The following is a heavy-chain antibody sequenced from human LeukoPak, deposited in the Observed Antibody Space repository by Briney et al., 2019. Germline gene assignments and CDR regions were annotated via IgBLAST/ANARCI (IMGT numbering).Heavy chain of an antibody. CDR2: IRSKAYGGTT. CDR3: TRGGQQPDY. CDR1: GFTFGDYA. V-gene: IGHV3-49*04. J-gene: IGHJ4*02. Sequence: GRSLRLSCTASGFTFGDYAMSWVRQAPGKGLEWVGFIRSKAYGGTTEYAASVKGRFTISRDDSKSIAYLQMNSLKTEDTAVYYCTRGGQQPDYWGQGTLVTVSS. D-gene: IGHD6-13*01.